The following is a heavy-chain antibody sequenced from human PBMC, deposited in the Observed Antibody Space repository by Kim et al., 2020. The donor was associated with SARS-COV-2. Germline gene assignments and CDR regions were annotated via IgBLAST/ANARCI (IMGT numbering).Heavy chain of an antibody. D-gene: IGHD3-22*01. J-gene: IGHJ3*02. Sequence: ASVKVSCKASGYTFTSYGISWVRQAPGQGLEWMGWISAYNGNTNYAQKPQGRVTMTTDTSTSTAYMELRSLRSDDTAVYYCAREEADYYDRNDAFDIWGQGTMVTVSS. CDR3: AREEADYYDRNDAFDI. CDR2: ISAYNGNT. V-gene: IGHV1-18*04. CDR1: GYTFTSYG.